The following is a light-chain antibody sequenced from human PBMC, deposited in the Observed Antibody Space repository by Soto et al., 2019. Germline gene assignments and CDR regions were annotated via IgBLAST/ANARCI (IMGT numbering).Light chain of an antibody. CDR2: ADK. V-gene: IGLV3-21*02. J-gene: IGLJ2*01. CDR1: QIVTRS. Sequence: SYELTQPPSVSVAPGQTARITCGGHQIVTRSLHWYQQKPGQAPKLIVYADKVRPSGIPERFSGSSSGDTATLTISRVEAGDEADYYCQLWDSISDHVIFGGGTKLTVL. CDR3: QLWDSISDHVI.